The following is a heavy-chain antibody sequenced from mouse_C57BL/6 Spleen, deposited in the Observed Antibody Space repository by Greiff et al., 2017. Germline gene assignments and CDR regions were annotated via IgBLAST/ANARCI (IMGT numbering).Heavy chain of an antibody. Sequence: QVQLQQSGAELVKPGASVKISCKASGYAFSSYWMNWVKQRPGKGLEWIGQIYPGDGDTNYNGKFKGKATLTADKSSSTAYMQLSSLTSEDSAVYVCARPNYGSSSAWCAYWGQGTLVTVSA. CDR3: ARPNYGSSSAWCAY. V-gene: IGHV1-80*01. J-gene: IGHJ3*01. D-gene: IGHD1-1*01. CDR1: GYAFSSYW. CDR2: IYPGDGDT.